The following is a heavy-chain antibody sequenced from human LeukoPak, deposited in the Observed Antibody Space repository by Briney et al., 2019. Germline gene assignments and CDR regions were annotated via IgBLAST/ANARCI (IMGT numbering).Heavy chain of an antibody. Sequence: GGSLRLSCAASGLSFSSFAMSWVRQAPARGLEWLSSMKGTGETFYADSVRGRFTLSRDDSKNTLYLQMNSLRAEDTAVYYCASSTGSGWYDFDYWGQGTLVTVSS. D-gene: IGHD6-19*01. CDR2: MKGTGET. CDR1: GLSFSSFA. J-gene: IGHJ4*02. V-gene: IGHV3-23*01. CDR3: ASSTGSGWYDFDY.